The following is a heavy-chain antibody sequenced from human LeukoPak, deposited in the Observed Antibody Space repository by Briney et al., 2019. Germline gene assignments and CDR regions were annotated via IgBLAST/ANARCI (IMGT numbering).Heavy chain of an antibody. CDR2: ISFSSTTI. CDR1: GFTFSSYS. Sequence: GGSLGLSCAASGFTFSSYSINWVRQAPGKGLEWISYISFSSTTIYYADSVKGRFTISRDNAKNSLYLQMNSLRAEDTAVYYCARIVERSSGWYYAFDIWGQGTMVTVSS. J-gene: IGHJ3*02. CDR3: ARIVERSSGWYYAFDI. D-gene: IGHD6-19*01. V-gene: IGHV3-48*01.